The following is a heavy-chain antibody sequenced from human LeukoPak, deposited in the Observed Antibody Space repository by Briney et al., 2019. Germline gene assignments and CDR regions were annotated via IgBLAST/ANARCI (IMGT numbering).Heavy chain of an antibody. J-gene: IGHJ4*02. CDR1: GGSFSGYY. V-gene: IGHV4-34*01. Sequence: PSETLSLTCDVYGGSFSGYYWSWIRQPPGKGLEWIGEINHSGSTNYNPSLKSRVTISVDTSKNQFSLKLSSVTAADTAVYYCARAWSSGLDYWGQGTLVTVSS. D-gene: IGHD3-22*01. CDR3: ARAWSSGLDY. CDR2: INHSGST.